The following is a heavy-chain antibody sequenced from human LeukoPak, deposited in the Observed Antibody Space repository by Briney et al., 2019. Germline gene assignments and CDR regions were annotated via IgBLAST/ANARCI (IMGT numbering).Heavy chain of an antibody. D-gene: IGHD4-11*01. Sequence: SETLSRTCTVSGDSISSDYWSWLRQRPGTGLEWIGYIYYSGSTNYNPSLKSRVTISIDTSKNQFSLKLSSVTAADTAVYYCARATYSNYVYYFDYWGQGTLVTVSS. V-gene: IGHV4-59*01. CDR3: ARATYSNYVYYFDY. CDR2: IYYSGST. J-gene: IGHJ4*02. CDR1: GDSISSDY.